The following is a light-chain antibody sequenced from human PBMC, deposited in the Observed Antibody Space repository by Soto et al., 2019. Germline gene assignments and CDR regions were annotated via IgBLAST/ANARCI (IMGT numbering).Light chain of an antibody. J-gene: IGLJ2*01. CDR1: KLGDKY. V-gene: IGLV3-1*01. Sequence: SYELTQPPSVSVSPGQTASITCSGDKLGDKYASWYQQKPGQSPVLVIYQDRKRPSGIPERFSGSNSGNTATLTIIETQAMDEADYYCQAWDSSAVVFGGGTQLTVL. CDR3: QAWDSSAVV. CDR2: QDR.